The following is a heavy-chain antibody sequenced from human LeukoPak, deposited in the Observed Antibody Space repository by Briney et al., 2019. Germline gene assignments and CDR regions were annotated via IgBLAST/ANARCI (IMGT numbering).Heavy chain of an antibody. Sequence: SVKVSCKASGGTFGSYAISWVRQAPGQGLEWMGRIIPILGIANYAQKFQGRVTITADKSTSTANMELSSLRSEDTAVYYCARASYCSSTSCYPVDYWGQGTLVTVSS. CDR2: IIPILGIA. V-gene: IGHV1-69*04. CDR1: GGTFGSYA. J-gene: IGHJ4*02. D-gene: IGHD2-2*01. CDR3: ARASYCSSTSCYPVDY.